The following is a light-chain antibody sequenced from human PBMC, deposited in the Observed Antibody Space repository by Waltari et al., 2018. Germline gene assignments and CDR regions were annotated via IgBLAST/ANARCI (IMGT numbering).Light chain of an antibody. J-gene: IGLJ3*02. CDR1: SAHTSTV. Sequence: QLVLTQSPSASASLGAPVKLPCTLRSAHTSTVIPWHQQQPEKGPRYLMTVYSDGSHSKGDEIPDRFSGSSSGAERYLTISSVQSGDEADYYCQTGGHGTWVFGGGTKLTVL. V-gene: IGLV4-69*01. CDR2: VYSDGSH. CDR3: QTGGHGTWV.